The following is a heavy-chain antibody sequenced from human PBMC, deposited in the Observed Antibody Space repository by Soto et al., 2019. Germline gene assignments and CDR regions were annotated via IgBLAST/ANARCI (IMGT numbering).Heavy chain of an antibody. CDR1: DVSIYNADYS. CDR3: TSDYTLRSYRFDY. Sequence: PSETLSVTCGVSDVSIYNADYSWSWIQQPPGRGLEWIGYIYQSGSTTYNPSLKSRLTISLDRSKNEVSLKLTSVTAADTAVYYCTSDYTLRSYRFDYWGRGILVTVSS. CDR2: IYQSGST. D-gene: IGHD2-2*02. J-gene: IGHJ4*02. V-gene: IGHV4-30-2*01.